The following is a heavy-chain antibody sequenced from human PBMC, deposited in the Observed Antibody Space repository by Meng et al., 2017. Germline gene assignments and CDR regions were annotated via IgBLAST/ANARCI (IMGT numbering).Heavy chain of an antibody. CDR2: ISAYNGNT. V-gene: IGHV1-18*01. CDR1: GYTFTSYG. J-gene: IGHJ4*02. CDR3: ARDGLRYFDWSNSPFDY. D-gene: IGHD3-9*01. Sequence: ASVKVSCKASGYTFTSYGIGWVRQAPGQGLEWMGWISAYNGNTNYAQKLQGRVTMTTDTSTSTAYMELRSLRSDDTAVYYCARDGLRYFDWSNSPFDYWGQGTLVTVSS.